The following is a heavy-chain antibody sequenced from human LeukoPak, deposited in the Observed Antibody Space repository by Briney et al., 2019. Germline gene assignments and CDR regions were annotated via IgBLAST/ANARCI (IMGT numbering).Heavy chain of an antibody. CDR3: TSSRLVQWRYYFDY. CDR2: IRSKAYGGTT. D-gene: IGHD6-19*01. Sequence: GGSLRLSCAASGFTFSSYWMSWVRQAPGKGLEWVGFIRSKAYGGTTEYAASVKGRFTISRDDSKSIAYLQMNSLKTEDTAVYYCTSSRLVQWRYYFDYWGQGTLVTVSS. CDR1: GFTFSSYW. V-gene: IGHV3-49*04. J-gene: IGHJ4*02.